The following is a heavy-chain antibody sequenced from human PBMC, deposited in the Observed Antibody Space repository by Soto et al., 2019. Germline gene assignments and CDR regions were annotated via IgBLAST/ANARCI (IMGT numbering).Heavy chain of an antibody. J-gene: IGHJ4*02. CDR3: AKPSGSYETWYYFDY. V-gene: IGHV3-30*18. CDR1: GFTFSSYG. CDR2: ISYDGSNK. D-gene: IGHD1-26*01. Sequence: PGGSLRLSCAASGFTFSSYGMHWVRQAPGKGLEWVAVISYDGSNKYYADSVKGRFTISRDNSKNTLYLQMNSLRAEDTAVYYCAKPSGSYETWYYFDYWGQGTLVTVSS.